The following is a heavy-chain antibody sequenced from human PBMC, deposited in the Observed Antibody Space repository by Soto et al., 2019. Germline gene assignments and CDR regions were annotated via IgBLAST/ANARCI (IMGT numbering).Heavy chain of an antibody. Sequence: EVQLVESGGNLVQPGGSLRLSCAASGFTFSSYSMNWVRQAPGRGLEWVSYISTRSSTIYYADSVKGRFTISRDNAKNPLYLQRNRLRDEDLAVYYRARVGNGWNFDDWGQGTLVTVSS. J-gene: IGHJ4*02. D-gene: IGHD1-1*01. V-gene: IGHV3-48*02. CDR3: ARVGNGWNFDD. CDR2: ISTRSSTI. CDR1: GFTFSSYS.